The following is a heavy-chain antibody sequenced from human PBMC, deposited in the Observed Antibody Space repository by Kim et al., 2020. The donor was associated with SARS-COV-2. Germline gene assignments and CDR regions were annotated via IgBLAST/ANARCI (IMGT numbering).Heavy chain of an antibody. CDR3: ARHVIVGSYSALNWFDP. Sequence: SETLSLTCTVSGGSISSSSYYWGWIRQPPGKGLEWIGSIYYSGSTYYNPSLKSRVTISVDTSKNQFSLKLSSVTAADTAVYYCARHVIVGSYSALNWFDPRGQGTLVTVSS. V-gene: IGHV4-39*01. CDR2: IYYSGST. D-gene: IGHD1-26*01. J-gene: IGHJ5*02. CDR1: GGSISSSSYY.